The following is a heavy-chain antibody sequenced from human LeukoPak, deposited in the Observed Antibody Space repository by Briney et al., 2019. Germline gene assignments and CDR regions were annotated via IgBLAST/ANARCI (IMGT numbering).Heavy chain of an antibody. CDR1: GASFSGYY. CDR2: INHSGSI. D-gene: IGHD6-6*01. CDR3: AKVYSSSSRDSFDV. V-gene: IGHV4-34*01. J-gene: IGHJ3*01. Sequence: SETLSLTCAVYGASFSGYYWSWIRQTPGKGLEWIGEINHSGSISYNPSLKSRSTISVDTCKSQFSLELRSVNAADTAVYYCAKVYSSSSRDSFDVWGQGTMVTVSS.